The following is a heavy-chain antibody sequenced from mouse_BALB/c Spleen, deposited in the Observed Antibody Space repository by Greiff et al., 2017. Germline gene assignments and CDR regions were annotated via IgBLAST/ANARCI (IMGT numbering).Heavy chain of an antibody. J-gene: IGHJ2*01. CDR1: GYTFTSYW. Sequence: VQLQQSGTVLARPGASVKMSCKASGYTFTSYWMHWVKQRPGQGLEWIGAIYPGNSDTSYNQKFKGKAKLTAVTSTSTAYMELSSLTNEDSAVYYCTREIWYRGYFDYWGQGTTLTVSS. CDR3: TREIWYRGYFDY. V-gene: IGHV1-5*01. CDR2: IYPGNSDT. D-gene: IGHD2-1*01.